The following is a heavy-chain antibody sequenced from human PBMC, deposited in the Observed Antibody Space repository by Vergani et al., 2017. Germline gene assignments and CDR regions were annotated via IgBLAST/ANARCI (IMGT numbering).Heavy chain of an antibody. Sequence: QVQLQEWGAGLLKPSETLSLTCGVSGGSFSDYYWSWIRQAPGMGLEWIGEVNHGGSTNYNPSLKSRVSISVDTSENQFSLQLTSVTAADSALYFCASIARAPTRRNPPPDYWGQGTLVTVSS. V-gene: IGHV4-34*01. CDR2: VNHGGST. CDR3: ASIARAPTRRNPPPDY. D-gene: IGHD3-16*02. CDR1: GGSFSDYY. J-gene: IGHJ4*02.